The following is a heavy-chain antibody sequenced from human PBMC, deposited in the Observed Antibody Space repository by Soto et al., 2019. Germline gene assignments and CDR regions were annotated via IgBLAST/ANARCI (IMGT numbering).Heavy chain of an antibody. CDR1: GFTFSSYA. J-gene: IGHJ4*02. CDR3: AKDPIVVVSPRLFDY. CDR2: SSGSGGST. Sequence: EVQLLESGGGLVQPGGSLRLSCAASGFTFSSYAMSWVRQAPGKGLEWVSASSGSGGSTYYADSVRGRFTISRDNSKNTLYLLMNSLRAEDTAVYYCAKDPIVVVSPRLFDYWGQGTLVTFSS. D-gene: IGHD2-15*01. V-gene: IGHV3-23*01.